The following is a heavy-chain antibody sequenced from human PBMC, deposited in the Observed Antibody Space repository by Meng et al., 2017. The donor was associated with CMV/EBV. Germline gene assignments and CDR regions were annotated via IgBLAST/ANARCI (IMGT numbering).Heavy chain of an antibody. CDR1: GFTFGDYA. V-gene: IGHV3-49*04. J-gene: IGHJ4*02. CDR2: IRSKAYGGTT. CDR3: TREKGIAVAGTIDY. D-gene: IGHD6-19*01. Sequence: LKISCTASGFTFGDYAMSWVRQAPGKGLEWVGFIRSKAYGGTTEYAASVKGRFTISRDDSKSIAYLQMNSLKTEDTAVYYCTREKGIAVAGTIDYWGQGTLVTVSS.